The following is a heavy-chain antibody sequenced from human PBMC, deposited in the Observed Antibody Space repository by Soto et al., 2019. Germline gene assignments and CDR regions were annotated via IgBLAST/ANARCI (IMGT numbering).Heavy chain of an antibody. CDR2: ISYDGSEM. J-gene: IGHJ4*02. Sequence: GGSLRLSCAASGFNISLYAMHWVRQAPGKGLEWVSVISYDGSEMFYADSVKGRFTVSRDNAKMSIYLQMNSLRPEDTAVYFCARLSRDDSVDYWGQGTLVTVSS. V-gene: IGHV3-30*03. CDR3: ARLSRDDSVDY. CDR1: GFNISLYA. D-gene: IGHD3-22*01.